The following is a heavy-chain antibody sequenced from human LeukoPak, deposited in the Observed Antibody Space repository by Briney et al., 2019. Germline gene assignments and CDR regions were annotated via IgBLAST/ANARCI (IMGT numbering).Heavy chain of an antibody. D-gene: IGHD3-3*01. J-gene: IGHJ4*02. CDR3: VTEGRFTLSFDY. CDR1: GFIFTNAW. V-gene: IGHV3-15*01. Sequence: PGGSLRLSCAASGFIFTNAWMSWVRQAPARGLEWVGRIKSKSDGGTTDYAAPVKGRFPISRDDSKKTLYLQMNSLTTEDTAVYYCVTEGRFTLSFDYWGQGTLVTVSS. CDR2: IKSKSDGGTT.